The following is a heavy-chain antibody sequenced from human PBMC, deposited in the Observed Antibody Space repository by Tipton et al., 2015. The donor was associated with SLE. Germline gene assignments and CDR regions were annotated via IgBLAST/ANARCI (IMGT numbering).Heavy chain of an antibody. CDR1: GGSISSYY. Sequence: TLSLTCTVSGGSISSYYWSWIRQPPGKGLEWIGSIYYSGSTNYNPSLKSRVTISVDTSKNQFSLKLSSVTAADTAVYYCARTPYYGSGGYYAFDYWGQGTLVTVSS. CDR2: IYYSGST. J-gene: IGHJ4*02. CDR3: ARTPYYGSGGYYAFDY. D-gene: IGHD3-10*01. V-gene: IGHV4-59*01.